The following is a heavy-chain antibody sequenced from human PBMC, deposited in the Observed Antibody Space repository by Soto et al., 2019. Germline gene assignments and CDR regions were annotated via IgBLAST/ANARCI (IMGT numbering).Heavy chain of an antibody. D-gene: IGHD5-18*01. J-gene: IGHJ4*02. CDR1: GYTFTSFP. V-gene: IGHV1-3*01. CDR2: FNAGSGYT. CDR3: TTDSYGYFEY. Sequence: QVHLVQSGAEVKKPGASVKISCKAAGYTFTSFPMHWVRQAPGRRLEGMGWFNAGSGYTKYSQKFQGRVTITRDTSASTAYMELSSLRSEDTAVYYCTTDSYGYFEYWGQGTLVTVS.